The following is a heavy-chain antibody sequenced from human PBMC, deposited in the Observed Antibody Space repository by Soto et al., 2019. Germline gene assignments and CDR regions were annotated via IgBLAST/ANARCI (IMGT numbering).Heavy chain of an antibody. CDR2: ISAYNGNT. J-gene: IGHJ5*02. V-gene: IGHV1-18*01. Sequence: QVQLVQSGAEVKKPGASVKVSCKASGYTFTSYAISWVRQAPGQGLEWMGWISAYNGNTNYAQNPQXXXTXATDTSTSTAYMELRSLRSDDTAVYYCARDSPPMASWGQGTLVTVSS. CDR3: ARDSPPMAS. CDR1: GYTFTSYA.